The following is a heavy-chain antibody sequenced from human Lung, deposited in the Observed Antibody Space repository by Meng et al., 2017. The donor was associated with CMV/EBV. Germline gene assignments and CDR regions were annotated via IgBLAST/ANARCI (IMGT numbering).Heavy chain of an antibody. J-gene: IGHJ5*02. D-gene: IGHD3-22*01. CDR1: TYTFTGDY. Sequence: STYTFTGDYMHWVRQAPGQGLEWMGWINPNSGDTNYAQKFQGRVIMTRDTSISTAYMELSRLTSDDTAVYYCAREGRRSGYDNWFDPWGQGTLVTVSS. V-gene: IGHV1-2*02. CDR2: INPNSGDT. CDR3: AREGRRSGYDNWFDP.